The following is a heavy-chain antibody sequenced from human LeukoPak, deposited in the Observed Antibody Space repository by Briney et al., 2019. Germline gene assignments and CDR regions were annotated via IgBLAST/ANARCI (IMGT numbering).Heavy chain of an antibody. CDR3: ARFLETDNCFDP. Sequence: SETLSLTCTVSRGSINSYYWSWIRQPPGKGLEWIGYVRYSGSTHYNPSLKSRVTISVDTSKKYFSLKLTSVSAADTAVYYCARFLETDNCFDPWGQGILVIVSS. J-gene: IGHJ5*02. V-gene: IGHV4-59*01. CDR2: VRYSGST. D-gene: IGHD3-3*01. CDR1: RGSINSYY.